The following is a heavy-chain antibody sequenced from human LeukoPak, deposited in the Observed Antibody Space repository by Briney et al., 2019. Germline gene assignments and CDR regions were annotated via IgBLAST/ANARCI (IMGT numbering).Heavy chain of an antibody. J-gene: IGHJ6*02. CDR2: IRQDGREE. D-gene: IGHD3-3*01. Sequence: GGSLRLSCAASGFTFSDFWMSWVRQAPGKGLEWVANIRQDGREEYYVASVKGRFTISRDNAKSSLYLQMSFLRVEDTAVYYCARDDDFWSGYETYYYGMDVWGQGTTVTVSS. V-gene: IGHV3-7*03. CDR3: ARDDDFWSGYETYYYGMDV. CDR1: GFTFSDFW.